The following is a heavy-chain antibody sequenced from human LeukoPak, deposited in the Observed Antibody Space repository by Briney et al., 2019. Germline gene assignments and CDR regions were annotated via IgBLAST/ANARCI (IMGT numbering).Heavy chain of an antibody. V-gene: IGHV3-21*01. J-gene: IGHJ4*02. D-gene: IGHD3-22*01. CDR1: GFTFSSYT. Sequence: GGSLRLSCAASGFTFSSYTMNSVRQAPGKGLEWVSSISGSSSPINYADSVRGRFTISRDNAKNSLYLQMNSLRAEDTAVYYCARDYDSSGYSNFFDYWGQGTLVTVSS. CDR2: ISGSSSPI. CDR3: ARDYDSSGYSNFFDY.